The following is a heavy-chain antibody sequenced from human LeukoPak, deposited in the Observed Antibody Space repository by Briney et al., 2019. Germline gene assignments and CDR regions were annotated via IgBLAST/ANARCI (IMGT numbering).Heavy chain of an antibody. V-gene: IGHV3-74*01. CDR2: INSDGSST. J-gene: IGHJ4*02. CDR1: GLTFSSYW. CDR3: ARVLWFGDPFDY. D-gene: IGHD3-10*01. Sequence: GGSLRLSCVASGLTFSSYWMHWVRQAPGKGLVWVSRINSDGSSTSYADSVKGRFTISRDNAKNTLYLQMNSLRAEDTAVYYCARVLWFGDPFDYWGQGTLVTVSS.